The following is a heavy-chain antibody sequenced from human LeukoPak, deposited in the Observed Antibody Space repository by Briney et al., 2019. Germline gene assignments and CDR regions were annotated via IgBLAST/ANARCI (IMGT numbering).Heavy chain of an antibody. CDR1: GDSISSYY. CDR2: IYHSGST. D-gene: IGHD6-13*01. Sequence: PSETLSLTCTASGDSISSYYWGWIRQPPGKGLEWIGYIYHSGSTNYNPSLKSRVTISADTSKDQFSLKLASVTAADTAVYYCATGYSSTWYYFDYWGQGTLVTVSS. CDR3: ATGYSSTWYYFDY. V-gene: IGHV4-59*01. J-gene: IGHJ4*02.